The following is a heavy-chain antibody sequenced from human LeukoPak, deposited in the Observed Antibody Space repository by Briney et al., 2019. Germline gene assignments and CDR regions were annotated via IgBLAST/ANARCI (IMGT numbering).Heavy chain of an antibody. D-gene: IGHD3-10*01. Sequence: GGSLRLSCAASGFTVSSNYMSWVRQAPGKGLEWVSVIYSGGSTYYADSEKGRFTISRDNSKNTLYLQMNSLRAEDTAVYYCARAYGSGRILDYWGQGTLVTVSS. CDR2: IYSGGST. CDR3: ARAYGSGRILDY. V-gene: IGHV3-53*01. CDR1: GFTVSSNY. J-gene: IGHJ4*02.